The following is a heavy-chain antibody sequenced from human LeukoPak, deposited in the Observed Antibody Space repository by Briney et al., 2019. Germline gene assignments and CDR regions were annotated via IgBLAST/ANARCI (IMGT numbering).Heavy chain of an antibody. Sequence: GGSLRLSCAAPGFTFSRYWMHWVRQAPGKGLVWVSRINSDGSLTDYADPVKGRFTISRDNAENTLYLQMNSLKAEDTAVYYCVRLLDLDYWGQGTLVTVSS. CDR3: VRLLDLDY. J-gene: IGHJ4*02. CDR1: GFTFSRYW. CDR2: INSDGSLT. D-gene: IGHD3-10*01. V-gene: IGHV3-74*01.